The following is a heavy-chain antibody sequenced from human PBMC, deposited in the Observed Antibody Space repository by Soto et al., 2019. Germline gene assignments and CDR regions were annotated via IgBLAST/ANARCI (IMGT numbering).Heavy chain of an antibody. Sequence: DVQLVESGGGLVQPGRSLRLSCAASGFTFDDYAMHWVRQAPGKGLEWVSGISWNSGSIGYADSVKGRFTISRDNAKNSLYLQMNSLRAEDTALYYCASGEGGDCSGGSCYFDYWGQGTLVTVSS. V-gene: IGHV3-9*01. CDR3: ASGEGGDCSGGSCYFDY. J-gene: IGHJ4*02. D-gene: IGHD2-15*01. CDR1: GFTFDDYA. CDR2: ISWNSGSI.